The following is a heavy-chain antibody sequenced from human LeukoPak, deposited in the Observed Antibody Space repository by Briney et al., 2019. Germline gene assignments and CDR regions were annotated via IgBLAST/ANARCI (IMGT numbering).Heavy chain of an antibody. CDR3: AKRRDGPFGYSPGYFDY. CDR1: GFTFSSYA. D-gene: IGHD3-22*01. CDR2: ISGSGGST. J-gene: IGHJ4*02. Sequence: PGGSLRLSCAASGFTFSSYAMSWVRQAPGKGLGWVSAISGSGGSTYYADSVKGRFTISRDNSKNTLYLQMNSLRAEDTAVYYCAKRRDGPFGYSPGYFDYWGQGTLVTVSS. V-gene: IGHV3-23*01.